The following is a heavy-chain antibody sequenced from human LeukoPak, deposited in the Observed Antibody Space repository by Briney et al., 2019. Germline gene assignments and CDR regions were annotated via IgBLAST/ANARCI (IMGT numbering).Heavy chain of an antibody. Sequence: SETLSVTCTVSGGSISSYYWIWMRQPPGKGLEWIGYIHYSGNTNYNPSLKSRVTISVDTSKNQFSLKLTSVTAADTAVYYCARVGNWNYALVNYYFDYWGQGTLVTVSS. J-gene: IGHJ4*02. D-gene: IGHD1-20*01. CDR3: ARVGNWNYALVNYYFDY. CDR1: GGSISSYY. CDR2: IHYSGNT. V-gene: IGHV4-59*01.